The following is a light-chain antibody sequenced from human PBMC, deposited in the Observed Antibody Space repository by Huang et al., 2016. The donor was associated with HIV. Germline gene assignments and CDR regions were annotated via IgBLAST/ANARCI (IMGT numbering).Light chain of an antibody. V-gene: IGKV3-15*01. Sequence: EVVMTQSPAILSVSPGERATLSCRAIQSVTSNLAWYQQKPGQAPRLLIYSASTRATGIPARFSGSGSGTEFTLTISSLQSEDFAVYYCHHYNNWPWWTFGQGTKVEIK. CDR3: HHYNNWPWWT. CDR2: SAS. J-gene: IGKJ1*01. CDR1: QSVTSN.